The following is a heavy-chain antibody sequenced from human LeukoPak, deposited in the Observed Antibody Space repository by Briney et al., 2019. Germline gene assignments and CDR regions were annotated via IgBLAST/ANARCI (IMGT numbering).Heavy chain of an antibody. V-gene: IGHV1-69*13. CDR1: GGTFSSCA. Sequence: SVKLSFKASGGTFSSCAISWGRLAPRQGLEWMGVIIPIFGAANYAQKFQGRVTITADESTSTAYMELSSLRSEDTAVYYCATLRPKLRYFDWSMGYYGMDVWGKGTTVTVSS. CDR3: ATLRPKLRYFDWSMGYYGMDV. D-gene: IGHD3-9*01. CDR2: IIPIFGAA. J-gene: IGHJ6*04.